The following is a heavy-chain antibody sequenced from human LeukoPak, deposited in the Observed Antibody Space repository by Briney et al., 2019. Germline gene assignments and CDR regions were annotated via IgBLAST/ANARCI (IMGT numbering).Heavy chain of an antibody. V-gene: IGHV1-2*02. CDR1: GYTFTGYY. D-gene: IGHD3-22*01. CDR2: INPNSGGT. J-gene: IGHJ4*02. Sequence: ASVKVSCKASGYTFTGYYMHWVRQAPGQGLEWMGWINPNSGGTNYAQKFQGRVTMTRDTSISTAYMELSRLRSDDTAVYRCARGPKDDSSGSYSAIRYWGQGTLVTVSS. CDR3: ARGPKDDSSGSYSAIRY.